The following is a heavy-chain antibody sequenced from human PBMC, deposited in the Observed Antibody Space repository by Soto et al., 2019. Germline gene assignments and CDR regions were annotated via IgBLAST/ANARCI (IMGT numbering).Heavy chain of an antibody. CDR3: ARAPYSGYDWSYFDY. CDR2: IYYSGST. Sequence: PSETLSLTCTVSGGSISSSSYYWGWIRQPPGKGLEWIGSIYYSGSTYYNPSLKSRVTISVDTSKNQFSLKLSSVTAADTAVYYCARAPYSGYDWSYFDYWGQGTLVTVSS. CDR1: GGSISSSSYY. J-gene: IGHJ4*02. V-gene: IGHV4-39*01. D-gene: IGHD5-12*01.